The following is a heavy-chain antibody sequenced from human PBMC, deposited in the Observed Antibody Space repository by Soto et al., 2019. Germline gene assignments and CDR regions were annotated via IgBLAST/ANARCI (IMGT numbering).Heavy chain of an antibody. CDR3: ARGGRDGYNWNYYFDY. CDR1: GLTIISYG. J-gene: IGHJ4*02. CDR2: ISSNGGST. V-gene: IGHV3-64*02. Sequence: GGSMRLSCAASGLTIISYGMHWVSKTTGKGLEYVSAISSNGGSTYYADSVKGRFTISRDNSKNTLYLQMGSLRAEDMAVYYCARGGRDGYNWNYYFDYWGQGTLVTVSS. D-gene: IGHD1-1*01.